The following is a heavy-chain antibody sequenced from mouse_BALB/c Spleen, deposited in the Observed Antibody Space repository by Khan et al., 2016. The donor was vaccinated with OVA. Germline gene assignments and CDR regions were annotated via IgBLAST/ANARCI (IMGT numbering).Heavy chain of an antibody. CDR3: ARQPYYHYNIMDY. CDR2: IWSDGNT. D-gene: IGHD2-10*01. J-gene: IGHJ4*01. CDR1: GFSLTNYG. V-gene: IGHV2-6-1*01. Sequence: VELVESGPGLAAPSQSLSITCTISGFSLTNYGVHWVRQPPGKGLEWLVVIWSDGNTNYNSALKSRLTITKDNSQSQVFLKINSLQTDDTAIYFCARQPYYHYNIMDYWGHGTSVTVSS.